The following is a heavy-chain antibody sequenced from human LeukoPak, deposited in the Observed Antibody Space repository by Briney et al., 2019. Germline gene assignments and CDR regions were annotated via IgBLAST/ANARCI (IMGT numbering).Heavy chain of an antibody. D-gene: IGHD2-15*01. CDR3: ARVTMVAGASSNWFVP. Sequence: GGSLRLSCAASGFTFSSYGMHWVRQAPGKGLEWVAVIWSDGSNKHYADSARGRFTISRDNSKNTLYLQMNSLRAEDTAVYYCARVTMVAGASSNWFVPWGQGTLVTVST. CDR1: GFTFSSYG. J-gene: IGHJ5*02. CDR2: IWSDGSNK. V-gene: IGHV3-33*01.